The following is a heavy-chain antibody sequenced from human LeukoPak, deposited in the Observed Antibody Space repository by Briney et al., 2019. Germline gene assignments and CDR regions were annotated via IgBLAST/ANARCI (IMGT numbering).Heavy chain of an antibody. CDR3: AKVLSRMVRGLYYFDY. D-gene: IGHD3-10*01. J-gene: IGHJ4*02. CDR1: GFTVSSNS. V-gene: IGHV3-23*01. CDR2: ISGSGGST. Sequence: PGGSLRLSCTVSGFTVSSNSMSWVRQAPGKGLEWVSAISGSGGSTYYADSVKGRFTISRDNSKNTLYLQMNSLRAEDTAVYYCAKVLSRMVRGLYYFDYWGQGTLVTVSS.